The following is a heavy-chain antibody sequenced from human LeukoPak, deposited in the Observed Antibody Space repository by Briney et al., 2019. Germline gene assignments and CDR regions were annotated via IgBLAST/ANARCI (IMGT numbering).Heavy chain of an antibody. D-gene: IGHD2-15*01. CDR3: VVVAATGDAFDI. Sequence: MGRIIPIFGIANYAQKFQGRVTITADKSTSTAYMELSSLRSEDTAVYYCVVVAATGDAFDIWGQGTMVTVSS. V-gene: IGHV1-69*02. J-gene: IGHJ3*02. CDR2: IIPIFGIA.